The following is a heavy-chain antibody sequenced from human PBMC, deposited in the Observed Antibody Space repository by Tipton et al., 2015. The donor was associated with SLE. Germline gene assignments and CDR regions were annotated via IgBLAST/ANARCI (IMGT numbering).Heavy chain of an antibody. V-gene: IGHV3-33*01. D-gene: IGHD2-21*01. CDR3: AREGAYCGGDCFDY. CDR2: IWYDGSNK. CDR1: GFTFSSYG. Sequence: SGFTFSSYGMHWVRQAPGKGLEWVAVIWYDGSNKYYADSVKGRFTISRDNSKNTPYVQMNSLRAEDTAVYYCAREGAYCGGDCFDYWGQGTLVTVSS. J-gene: IGHJ4*02.